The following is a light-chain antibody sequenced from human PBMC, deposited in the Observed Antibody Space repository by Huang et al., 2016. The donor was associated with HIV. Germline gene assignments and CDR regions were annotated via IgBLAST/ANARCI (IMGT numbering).Light chain of an antibody. Sequence: DIQMTQSPSSLSASIGDRLTITCRASRHIYSYLNWYQHRPGKAPKLLIYDAANLEVGVPSRFSGSGSGRNFTLIISSLQPEDFATYYCQQYDSLPRTFGPGTKV. V-gene: IGKV1-33*01. CDR2: DAA. CDR1: RHIYSY. CDR3: QQYDSLPRT. J-gene: IGKJ3*01.